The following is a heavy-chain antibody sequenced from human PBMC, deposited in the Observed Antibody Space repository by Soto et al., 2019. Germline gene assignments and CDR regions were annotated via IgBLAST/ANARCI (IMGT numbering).Heavy chain of an antibody. D-gene: IGHD1-7*01. Sequence: GGSLRLSCATSGLTFSNYAMSWVRQAPGGGLEWVSSMSGSSSTTYYADSVRGRFTISRDRAKNTLYLQMSSLRAEDTALYYCAKNQERELPRVIDFWGQGTLVTVSS. V-gene: IGHV3-23*01. CDR3: AKNQERELPRVIDF. J-gene: IGHJ4*02. CDR2: MSGSSSTT. CDR1: GLTFSNYA.